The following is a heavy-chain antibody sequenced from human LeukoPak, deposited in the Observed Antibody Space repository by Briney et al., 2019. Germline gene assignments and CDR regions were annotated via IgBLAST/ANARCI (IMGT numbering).Heavy chain of an antibody. CDR2: INHSGST. D-gene: IGHD3-10*01. J-gene: IGHJ5*02. Sequence: SETLSLTCAVYGGSFSGYYWSWIRQPPGKGLEWIGEINHSGSTNYNPSLKSRVTISVDTSKNQFSLKLSSVTAADTAVYYCASRIYGSEAWFDPWGQGTLVTVSS. CDR3: ASRIYGSEAWFDP. CDR1: GGSFSGYY. V-gene: IGHV4-34*01.